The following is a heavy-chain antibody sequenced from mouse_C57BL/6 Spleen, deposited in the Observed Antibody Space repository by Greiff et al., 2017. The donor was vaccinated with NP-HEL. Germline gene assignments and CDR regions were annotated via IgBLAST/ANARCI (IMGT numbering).Heavy chain of an antibody. CDR2: IYPSDSET. CDR3: ARGGYSNHFLAMDY. D-gene: IGHD2-5*01. V-gene: IGHV1-61*01. J-gene: IGHJ4*01. Sequence: QVQLQQPGAELVRPGSSVKLSCKASGYTFTSYWMDWVKQRPGQGLEWIGNIYPSDSETHYNQKFKDKATLTVDKSSSTAYMQISSLTSEDSAVDYGARGGYSNHFLAMDYWGQGTSVTVSS. CDR1: GYTFTSYW.